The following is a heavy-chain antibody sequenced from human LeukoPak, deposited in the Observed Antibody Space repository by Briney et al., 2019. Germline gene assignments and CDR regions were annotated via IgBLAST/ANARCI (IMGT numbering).Heavy chain of an antibody. D-gene: IGHD2-21*02. V-gene: IGHV3-43*02. CDR3: ARTYCGGDCYSRALAFDI. CDR1: GFTLDDYA. CDR2: ISGDGGST. J-gene: IGHJ3*02. Sequence: GGSLRLSCAASGFTLDDYAMHWVRQAPGKGLEWVSLISGDGGSTYYADSVKGRFTISRDNSKISLYLQMNSLRTEDTALYYCARTYCGGDCYSRALAFDIWGQGTMVTVSS.